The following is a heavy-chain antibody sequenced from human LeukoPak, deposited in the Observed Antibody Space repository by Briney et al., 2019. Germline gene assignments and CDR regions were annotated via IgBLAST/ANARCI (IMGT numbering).Heavy chain of an antibody. CDR2: ISGSGGST. V-gene: IGHV3-23*01. CDR3: AKDQTGDGAFDI. D-gene: IGHD7-27*01. Sequence: GGSLRLSCAASGFTFSSYSMNWVRQAPGKGLEWVSAISGSGGSTYYADSVKGRFTISRDNSKNTLYLQMNSLRAEDTAVYYCAKDQTGDGAFDIWGQGTMVTVSS. CDR1: GFTFSSYS. J-gene: IGHJ3*02.